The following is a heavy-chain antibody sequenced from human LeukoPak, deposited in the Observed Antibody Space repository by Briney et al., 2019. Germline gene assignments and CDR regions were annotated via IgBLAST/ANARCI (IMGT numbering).Heavy chain of an antibody. CDR1: GGSISSSSYY. CDR2: IDDSGST. Sequence: PSETLSLTCTVSGGSISSSSYYWNWIRQPPGKALEWIGYIDDSGSTNYNPSLKSRVTISVDTSKNQFSLKLSSVTAADTAVYYCARSVYRGSYSDYWGQGTLVTVSS. J-gene: IGHJ4*02. D-gene: IGHD3-16*01. V-gene: IGHV4-61*05. CDR3: ARSVYRGSYSDY.